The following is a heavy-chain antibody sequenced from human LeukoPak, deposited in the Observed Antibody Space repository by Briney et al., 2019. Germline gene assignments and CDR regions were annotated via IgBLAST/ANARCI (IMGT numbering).Heavy chain of an antibody. CDR1: GFSLSTSGVG. CDR3: ARTYYYGSGSTLFDY. J-gene: IGHJ4*02. Sequence: SGPTLVNPPQTLTLTCTFSGFSLSTSGVGVGWIRQPPGKALEWLALIYWDDDKRYSPSLKSRLTITKDTSKNQVVLTMTNMDPVDTATYYCARTYYYGSGSTLFDYWGQGTLVTVSS. CDR2: IYWDDDK. D-gene: IGHD3-10*01. V-gene: IGHV2-5*02.